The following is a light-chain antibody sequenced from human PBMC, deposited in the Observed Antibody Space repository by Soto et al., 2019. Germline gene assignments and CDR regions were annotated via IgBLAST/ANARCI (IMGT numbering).Light chain of an antibody. CDR1: SSDVGGYNY. J-gene: IGLJ1*01. Sequence: QSALTQPASVSGSPGQSITISCTGTSSDVGGYNYVSWYQQHPGKAPKLMIYDVSNRPSGVSNRFSGSKSGNTASLTISGLQAEDEADYNCSSYTRSSFYVFGTGTKVTVL. CDR3: SSYTRSSFYV. CDR2: DVS. V-gene: IGLV2-14*01.